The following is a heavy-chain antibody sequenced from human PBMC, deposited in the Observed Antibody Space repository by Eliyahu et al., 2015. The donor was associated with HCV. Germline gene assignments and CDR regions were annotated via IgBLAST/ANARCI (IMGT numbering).Heavy chain of an antibody. D-gene: IGHD3-10*02. J-gene: IGHJ5*02. CDR3: ARDRGQQVSGDWLDP. CDR2: GSPKSGGT. Sequence: QVQLVQSGAEVKKPGASVMLSCKASGYIFTGYYIHWVPTGPWTRPECGGGGSPKSGGTTYAQNFQGRVTMTGDSSISTVYMELRRLTSDDTAVYYCARDRGQQVSGDWLDPWGQGTLVTVPS. CDR1: GYIFTGYY. V-gene: IGHV1-2*02.